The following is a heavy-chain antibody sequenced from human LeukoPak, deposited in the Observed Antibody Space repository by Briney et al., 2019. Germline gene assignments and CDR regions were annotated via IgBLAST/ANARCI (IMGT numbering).Heavy chain of an antibody. V-gene: IGHV4-34*01. CDR2: VERSGST. CDR3: ARQQCNGGSCYSRAIWFDP. CDR1: GGSFSGYY. J-gene: IGHJ5*02. Sequence: KSSETLSLTCAVYGGSFSGYYWSWIRQPPGKGLEWIGEVERSGSTNYSPSLKSRVTISVHTSKNQFSLKLSSVTAADTAVYYCARQQCNGGSCYSRAIWFDPWGQGTLVTVSS. D-gene: IGHD2-15*01.